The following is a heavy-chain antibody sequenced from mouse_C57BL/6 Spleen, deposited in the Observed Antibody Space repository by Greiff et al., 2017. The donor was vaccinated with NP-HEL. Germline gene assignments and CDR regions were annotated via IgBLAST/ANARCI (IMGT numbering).Heavy chain of an antibody. Sequence: VQLQQSGAELVRPGASVKLSCKASGYTFTDYYINWVKQRPGQGLEWIARIYPGSGNTYYNEKFKGKATLTAEKSSSTAYMQLSSLTSEDASVYYCARGYGSRNAMDYWGQGTSVTVSS. CDR1: GYTFTDYY. V-gene: IGHV1-76*01. CDR3: ARGYGSRNAMDY. J-gene: IGHJ4*01. CDR2: IYPGSGNT. D-gene: IGHD1-1*01.